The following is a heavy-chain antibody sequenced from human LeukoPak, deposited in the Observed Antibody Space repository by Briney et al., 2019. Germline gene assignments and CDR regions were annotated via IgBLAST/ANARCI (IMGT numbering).Heavy chain of an antibody. CDR1: GFTVSDNY. CDR3: ARDRPTGSYYSIDY. J-gene: IGHJ4*02. D-gene: IGHD1-26*01. V-gene: IGHV3-53*01. CDR2: IYSGGST. Sequence: GGSLRLSCAASGFTVSDNYMSWVRQAPGKGLEWVSVIYSGGSTYYADSVKGRFTISRGNSKNTVFLQMNSLRVEDTAIYYCARDRPTGSYYSIDYWGQGIQATVSS.